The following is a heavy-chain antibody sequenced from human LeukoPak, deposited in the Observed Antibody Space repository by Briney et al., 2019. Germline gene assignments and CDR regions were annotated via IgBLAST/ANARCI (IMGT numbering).Heavy chain of an antibody. CDR2: IYYSGST. CDR1: GGSIMSYY. CDR3: ARVVVVPAAYGVGVSYYGMDV. D-gene: IGHD2-2*01. V-gene: IGHV4-59*01. J-gene: IGHJ6*02. Sequence: STSSGGSIMSYYWSWVRQPPGKGLEGIGYIYYSGSTNYNPSLKRRVTISIDTSKNQFSLKLSSATAADTAVYYCARVVVVPAAYGVGVSYYGMDVWDPGSTSTLSS.